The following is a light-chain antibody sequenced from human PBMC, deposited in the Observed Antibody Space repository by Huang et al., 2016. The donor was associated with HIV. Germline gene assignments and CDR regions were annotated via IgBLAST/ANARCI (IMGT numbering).Light chain of an antibody. CDR3: MQTLQTPRT. J-gene: IGKJ1*01. CDR1: QSLLHSNGYNY. Sequence: DIVMTQSPLSLPVTPGEPASISCRSSQSLLHSNGYNYLDWYLQKPGQSPQLRIYLGSNRASGVPDRFSGSGSGADFTLKISRVEAEDVGIYYCMQTLQTPRTFGQGTKVEIK. CDR2: LGS. V-gene: IGKV2-28*01.